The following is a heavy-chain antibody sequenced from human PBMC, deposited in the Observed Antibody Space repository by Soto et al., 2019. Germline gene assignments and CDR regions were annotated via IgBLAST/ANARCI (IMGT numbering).Heavy chain of an antibody. J-gene: IGHJ6*02. V-gene: IGHV1-69*13. D-gene: IGHD2-2*01. CDR3: AREDDIVVVPAAQYGMGV. CDR1: GGTFSSYA. Sequence: SVKVSCKASGGTFSSYAISWVRQAPGQGLEWMGGIIPIFGTANYAQKFQGRVTITADESTSTAYMELSSLRSEDTAVYYCAREDDIVVVPAAQYGMGVWGQGTTVTVSS. CDR2: IIPIFGTA.